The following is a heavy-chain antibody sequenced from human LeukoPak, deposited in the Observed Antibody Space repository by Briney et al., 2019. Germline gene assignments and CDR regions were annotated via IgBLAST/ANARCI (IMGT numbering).Heavy chain of an antibody. CDR1: GYTFTAYY. V-gene: IGHV1-2*06. CDR3: AIGMAAAGTFEY. Sequence: ASVKVSCKASGYTFTAYYLCLVRQAPGQGLEWMGRINPNSGGTDYAQKFQGRVTMTRDTSISTAYMELSSLRSDDTAVYYCAIGMAAAGTFEYWGQGTLVTVSS. D-gene: IGHD6-13*01. CDR2: INPNSGGT. J-gene: IGHJ4*02.